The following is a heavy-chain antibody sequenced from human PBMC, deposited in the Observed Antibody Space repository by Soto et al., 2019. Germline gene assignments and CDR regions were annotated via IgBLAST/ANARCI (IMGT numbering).Heavy chain of an antibody. CDR1: GFTFSSYW. D-gene: IGHD3-3*01. CDR2: IKQDGSEK. V-gene: IGHV3-7*03. CDR3: ARAPTDYDFWSGYYYNWFDP. Sequence: VGSLRLSCAASGFTFSSYWMSWVRQAPGKGLEWVANIKQDGSEKYYVDSVKGRFTISRDNAKNSLYLQMNSLRAEDTAVYYCARAPTDYDFWSGYYYNWFDPWGQGTLVTVSS. J-gene: IGHJ5*02.